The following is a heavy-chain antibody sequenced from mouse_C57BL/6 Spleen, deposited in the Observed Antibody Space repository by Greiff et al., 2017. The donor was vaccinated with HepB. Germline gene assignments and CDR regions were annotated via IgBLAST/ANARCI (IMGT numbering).Heavy chain of an antibody. CDR2: IRNKANGYTT. CDR1: GFTFTDYY. Sequence: EVKLMESGGGLVQPGGSLSLSCAASGFTFTDYYMSWVRQPPGKALEWLGFIRNKANGYTTEYSASVKGRFTISRDNSQSILYLQMNALRAEDSATYYCARYEAHYYGSSSYFDYWGQGTTLTVSS. J-gene: IGHJ2*01. V-gene: IGHV7-3*01. CDR3: ARYEAHYYGSSSYFDY. D-gene: IGHD1-1*01.